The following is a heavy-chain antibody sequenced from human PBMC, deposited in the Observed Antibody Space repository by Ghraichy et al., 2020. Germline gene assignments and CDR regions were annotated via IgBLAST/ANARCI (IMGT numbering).Heavy chain of an antibody. Sequence: SVKVSCKASGGTFSSYAISWVRQAPGQGLEWMGGIIPIFGTANYAQKFQGRVTITADESTSTAYMELSSLRSEDTAVYYCARERDVDTAMVDAFDIWGQGTMVTVSS. CDR2: IIPIFGTA. J-gene: IGHJ3*02. CDR1: GGTFSSYA. CDR3: ARERDVDTAMVDAFDI. V-gene: IGHV1-69*13. D-gene: IGHD5-18*01.